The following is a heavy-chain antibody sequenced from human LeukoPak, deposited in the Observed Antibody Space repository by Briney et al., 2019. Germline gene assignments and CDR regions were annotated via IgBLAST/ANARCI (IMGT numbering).Heavy chain of an antibody. CDR2: ISWNSGSI. V-gene: IGHV3-9*01. Sequence: GGSLRLSCAASGFTLNTNDMNWVRQAPGKGLEWVSGISWNSGSIGYADSVKGRFTISRDNAKNSLYLQMNSLRAEDTASYYCAKDRKPEYDAFDIWGQGTMVTVSS. D-gene: IGHD2/OR15-2a*01. J-gene: IGHJ3*02. CDR1: GFTLNTND. CDR3: AKDRKPEYDAFDI.